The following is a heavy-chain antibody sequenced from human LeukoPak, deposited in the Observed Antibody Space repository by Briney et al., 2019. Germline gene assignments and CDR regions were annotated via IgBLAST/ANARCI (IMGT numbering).Heavy chain of an antibody. CDR2: IYYSGST. V-gene: IGHV4-59*08. D-gene: IGHD6-13*01. Sequence: SETLSLTCTVSGGSISSYYWSWIRQPPGKGLEWIGYIYYSGSTNYNPSLKRRVTISVDTSKNKFSLMLSSVTAADTAVYYCARPRIGGYSSSLFDYWGQGTLVTVSS. CDR3: ARPRIGGYSSSLFDY. CDR1: GGSISSYY. J-gene: IGHJ4*02.